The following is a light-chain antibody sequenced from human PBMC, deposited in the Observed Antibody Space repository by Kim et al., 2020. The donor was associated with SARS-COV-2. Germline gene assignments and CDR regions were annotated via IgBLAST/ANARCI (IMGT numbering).Light chain of an antibody. CDR3: QRHNDALRT. CDR1: QGITTF. J-gene: IGKJ1*01. CDR2: GAS. V-gene: IGKV1-27*01. Sequence: VGDRVTITYRPSQGITTFLAWYQHKPGKFPKLLIYGASTLQPGFPSRFSGSGSVTDFTLTINSLQPEDVATYYCQRHNDALRTFGQGTKVDIK.